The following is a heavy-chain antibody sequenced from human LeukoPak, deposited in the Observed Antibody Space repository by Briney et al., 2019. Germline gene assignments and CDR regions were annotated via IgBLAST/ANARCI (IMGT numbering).Heavy chain of an antibody. CDR2: IRYDGSNK. J-gene: IGHJ6*03. V-gene: IGHV3-30*02. Sequence: PRGSLRLSCAASGFTFSSYGMHWVRQAPGKGLEWVAFIRYDGSNKYYADSVKGRLTISRDNSKNTLYLQMNSLRAEDTAVYYCAKNGDYYYYYYMDVWGKGTTVTISS. CDR1: GFTFSSYG. D-gene: IGHD4-17*01. CDR3: AKNGDYYYYYYMDV.